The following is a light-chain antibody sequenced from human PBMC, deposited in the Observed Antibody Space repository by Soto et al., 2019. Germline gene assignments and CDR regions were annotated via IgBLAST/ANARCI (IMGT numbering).Light chain of an antibody. V-gene: IGKV3-11*01. CDR3: QQRSNWPPLYT. Sequence: EIVLTQSPATLSLSPGERATLSCRASQSVSSYLAWYQQKPGQGPRLLIYDASNRATGIPARFSGSGSGTDFTLTISSLEPEDCAVYYCQQRSNWPPLYTFGQGTKLEIK. CDR2: DAS. CDR1: QSVSSY. J-gene: IGKJ2*01.